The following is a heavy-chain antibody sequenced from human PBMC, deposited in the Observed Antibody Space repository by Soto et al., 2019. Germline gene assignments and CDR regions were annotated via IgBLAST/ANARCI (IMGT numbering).Heavy chain of an antibody. CDR2: IYPGDSDT. J-gene: IGHJ3*02. D-gene: IGHD5-18*01. V-gene: IGHV5-51*01. CDR3: ARPLRAMAGPNAFDI. Sequence: GESLKISCKGSGYSFTTYWIGWVRQMPGKGLEWMGVIYPGDSDTTYSPSFQGQVTISADKSISTAYLQWSSLKASDTAMYYCARPLRAMAGPNAFDIWGQGTMVTVSS. CDR1: GYSFTTYW.